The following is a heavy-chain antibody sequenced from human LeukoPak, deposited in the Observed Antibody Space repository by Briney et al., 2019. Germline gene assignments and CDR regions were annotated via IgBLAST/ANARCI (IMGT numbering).Heavy chain of an antibody. Sequence: SETLSLTCTVSGGSISSYYWSWIRQPREKGLEWIGYVYYSGSTSYNPSLKSRVTISVDTSKNQFSLKLSSVTAADAAVYYCARGPGSGTYWAFDYWGQGTLVTVSS. CDR3: ARGPGSGTYWAFDY. J-gene: IGHJ4*02. V-gene: IGHV4-59*01. D-gene: IGHD1-26*01. CDR2: VYYSGST. CDR1: GGSISSYY.